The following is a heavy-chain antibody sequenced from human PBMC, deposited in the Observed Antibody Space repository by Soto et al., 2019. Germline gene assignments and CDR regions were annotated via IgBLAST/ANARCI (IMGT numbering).Heavy chain of an antibody. CDR1: GGSISSGGSS. Sequence: PSETLSLTCAVSGGSISSGGSSWSWIRQPPGKGLEWSGYIYHSGSTYYNPSLKSRVTISVDRSKNQFSLKLSSVTAADTAVYYCARATSYYDILTGKYYYYGMDVWGQGTTVT. CDR2: IYHSGST. V-gene: IGHV4-30-2*01. J-gene: IGHJ6*02. D-gene: IGHD3-9*01. CDR3: ARATSYYDILTGKYYYYGMDV.